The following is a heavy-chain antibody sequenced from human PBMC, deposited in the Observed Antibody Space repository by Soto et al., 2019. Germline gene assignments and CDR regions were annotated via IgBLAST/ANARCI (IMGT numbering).Heavy chain of an antibody. J-gene: IGHJ4*02. V-gene: IGHV3-21*01. CDR1: GFTFSSYS. CDR2: ISTSSSYI. Sequence: EVQLVESGGGLVKPGGSLRLSCGASGFTFSSYSMNWVRQAPGKGLEWVSSISTSSSYIYYADSVKGRFTISRDNAKNSLYLQMNRLRAEDTAVYYCARDARHYDILTGYYSYWGQGTLVTVSS. D-gene: IGHD3-9*01. CDR3: ARDARHYDILTGYYSY.